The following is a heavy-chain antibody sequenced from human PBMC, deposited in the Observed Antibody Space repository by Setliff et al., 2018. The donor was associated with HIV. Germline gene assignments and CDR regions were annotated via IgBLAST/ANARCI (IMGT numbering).Heavy chain of an antibody. J-gene: IGHJ1*01. V-gene: IGHV4-59*11. D-gene: IGHD3-22*01. CDR3: ARYSESIGYIRRRGYVQD. CDR2: IDNSGTT. Sequence: KASETLSLTCTVSGGSISGHFWSWIRQRPGKELELIGYIDNSGTTNSNPSLKSRVSLSVDTSKNQFSLTLSSVTPADTAMYFCARYSESIGYIRRRGYVQDWGQGTLVTVSS. CDR1: GGSISGHF.